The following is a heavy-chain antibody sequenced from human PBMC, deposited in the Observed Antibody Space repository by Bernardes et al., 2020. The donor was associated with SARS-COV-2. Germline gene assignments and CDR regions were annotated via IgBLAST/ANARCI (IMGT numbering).Heavy chain of an antibody. CDR2: INPDGSRK. V-gene: IGHV3-7*01. Sequence: GGSLRLSCAASGITFITYHMGWVRQTPGKGLEWVAVINPDGSRKYYIDSVKGRFTISRDNAKNSQSLQMNSLRVEDTAVYYCVSPTPTGDWGYWGQGTLVTVSS. CDR1: GITFITYH. J-gene: IGHJ4*02. CDR3: VSPTPTGDWGY. D-gene: IGHD7-27*01.